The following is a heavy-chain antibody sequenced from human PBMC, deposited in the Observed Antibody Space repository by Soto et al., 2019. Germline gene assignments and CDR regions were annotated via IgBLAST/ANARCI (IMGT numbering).Heavy chain of an antibody. D-gene: IGHD3-10*01. CDR3: ARPYYDSRTYHPNWFDP. V-gene: IGHV1-8*01. CDR1: GHGFTTYA. Sequence: QVQLVQSGAEVKKPGASVKVSCKASGHGFTTYAINWVRQATGQGLEWMGWMNPHSGNTGYAQKFQGRVTMTRNTSINTAYMALSSLRSEDTAVYYCARPYYDSRTYHPNWFDPWGQGTLVTVSS. J-gene: IGHJ5*02. CDR2: MNPHSGNT.